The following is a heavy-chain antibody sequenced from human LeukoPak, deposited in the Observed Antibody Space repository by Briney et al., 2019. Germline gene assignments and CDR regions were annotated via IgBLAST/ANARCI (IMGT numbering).Heavy chain of an antibody. V-gene: IGHV1-18*01. CDR1: GYXFTSYG. D-gene: IGHD1/OR15-1a*01. CDR3: ARDWNNDMDV. Sequence: GASVKVSCKASGYXFTSYGISWVRQAPRQGLEWMGWINGYNGNTNYAQKFQGRVTMTTDTSTSTAYMELRSLRSDDTAVYYCARDWNNDMDVWGQGITVTVSS. CDR2: INGYNGNT. J-gene: IGHJ6*02.